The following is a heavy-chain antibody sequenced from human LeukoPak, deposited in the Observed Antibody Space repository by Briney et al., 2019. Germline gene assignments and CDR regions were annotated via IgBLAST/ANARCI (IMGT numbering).Heavy chain of an antibody. CDR3: ARDRAGTGPPTGY. D-gene: IGHD1-1*01. J-gene: IGHJ4*02. CDR1: GYTFTGYY. Sequence: ASVKVSCETSGYTFTGYYMHWVRQAPGQGLEWMGCINPKSGDTNYAQKFQGRVTMTRDTSISTAYMELSRLRSDDTAVYYCARDRAGTGPPTGYWGQGTLVTVSS. V-gene: IGHV1-2*02. CDR2: INPKSGDT.